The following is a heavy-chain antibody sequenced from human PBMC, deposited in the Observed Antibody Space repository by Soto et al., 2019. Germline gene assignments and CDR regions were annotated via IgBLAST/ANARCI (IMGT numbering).Heavy chain of an antibody. CDR2: IYHSGST. CDR3: ARVGPYCGGDCYSPPP. Sequence: PSETLSLTCAVSGYSISSGYYWGWIRQTPGKGLEWIASIYHSGSTYYNPSLKSRVTISVDASENHFSLKLSSVTAADTAVYYCARVGPYCGGDCYSPPPWGQGTLVTVSS. V-gene: IGHV4-38-2*01. D-gene: IGHD2-21*02. J-gene: IGHJ5*02. CDR1: GYSISSGYY.